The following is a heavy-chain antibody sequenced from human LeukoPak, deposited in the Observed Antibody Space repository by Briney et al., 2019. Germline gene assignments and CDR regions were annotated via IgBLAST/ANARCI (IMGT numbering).Heavy chain of an antibody. CDR1: GFTFDDYA. Sequence: GGSLRLSCAASGFTFDDYAMHWVRQAPGKGLEWVSGISWNGVTTGYADSVRGRFTISRDNAKNSLYLQMNSLRTEDTALYYCAKDSDIDIVATRSWFDPWGQGTLVTVSS. D-gene: IGHD5-12*01. J-gene: IGHJ5*02. CDR3: AKDSDIDIVATRSWFDP. V-gene: IGHV3-9*01. CDR2: ISWNGVTT.